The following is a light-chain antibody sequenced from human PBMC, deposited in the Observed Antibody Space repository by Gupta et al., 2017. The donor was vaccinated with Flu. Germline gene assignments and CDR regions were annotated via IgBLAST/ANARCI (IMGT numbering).Light chain of an antibody. CDR3: CSYTDIVTRV. V-gene: IGLV2-14*03. Sequence: SALTQPAPVSRAPGQAITISCTGTSIDMGSYDFVSWHQQPPGTDPNLRIFDVSDRPSAMSNRSSGSESATTASPTISGPQAEDEADYDYCSYTDIVTRVFGTGTRVTVL. CDR2: DVS. J-gene: IGLJ1*01. CDR1: SIDMGSYDF.